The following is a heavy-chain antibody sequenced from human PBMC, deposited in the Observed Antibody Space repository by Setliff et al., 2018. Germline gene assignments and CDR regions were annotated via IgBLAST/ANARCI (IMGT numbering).Heavy chain of an antibody. J-gene: IGHJ5*02. D-gene: IGHD3-10*01. CDR2: INQSGST. CDR3: ARTSGSGSSLLPNFSDP. V-gene: IGHV4-34*01. Sequence: SETLSLTCAVYGGSFSGYYWSWIRQPPGKGLEWIGEINQSGSTNYNPSLKSRVTISVDTSKNQFSLKLSSVTAADTAVYYCARTSGSGSSLLPNFSDPWGQGTLVTVSS. CDR1: GGSFSGYY.